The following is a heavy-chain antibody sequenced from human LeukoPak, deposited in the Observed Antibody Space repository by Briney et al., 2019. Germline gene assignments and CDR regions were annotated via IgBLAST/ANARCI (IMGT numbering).Heavy chain of an antibody. CDR1: GGSISSGGYY. CDR2: IYYSGST. Sequence: PSQTLSLTCTVSGGSISSGGYYWSWIRQHPGKSLEWIGYIYYSGSTYYNPSLKSRVTISVDTSKNQFSLKLSSVTAADTAVYYCAREGGSSRYFDYWGQGTLVTVSS. D-gene: IGHD6-6*01. J-gene: IGHJ4*02. CDR3: AREGGSSRYFDY. V-gene: IGHV4-31*03.